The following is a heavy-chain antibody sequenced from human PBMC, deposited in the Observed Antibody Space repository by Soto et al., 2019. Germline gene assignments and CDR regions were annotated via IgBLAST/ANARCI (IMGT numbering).Heavy chain of an antibody. V-gene: IGHV3-23*01. J-gene: IGHJ6*02. D-gene: IGHD3-3*01. CDR1: GVTFSSYA. CDR3: AKDTGCDYDFCSGHEYGMDF. Sequence: GGSLRLSCAASGVTFSSYAMSWVRQAPGKGLEWVSAISGSGGSTYYADSVKGRFTISRDNSKNTLYLQMNSLRAEDTAVYYCAKDTGCDYDFCSGHEYGMDFRGRRTTDTGSS. CDR2: ISGSGGST.